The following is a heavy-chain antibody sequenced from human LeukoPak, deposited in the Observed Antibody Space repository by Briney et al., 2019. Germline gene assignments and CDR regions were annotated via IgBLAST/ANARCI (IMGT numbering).Heavy chain of an antibody. CDR1: GFSFSSYA. J-gene: IGHJ4*02. CDR3: AKVLYGDYDLDY. D-gene: IGHD4-17*01. V-gene: IGHV3-23*01. Sequence: PGRSLRLSCAASGFSFSSYAMSWVRQAPGKGLEWVSAISGSGGSTYYADSVKGRFTISRDNSKNTLYLQMNSLRAEDTAVYYCAKVLYGDYDLDYWGQGTLVTVSS. CDR2: ISGSGGST.